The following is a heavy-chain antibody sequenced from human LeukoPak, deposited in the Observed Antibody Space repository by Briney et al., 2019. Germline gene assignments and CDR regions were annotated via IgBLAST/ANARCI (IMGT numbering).Heavy chain of an antibody. CDR3: ARIGYSSSWSGNY. CDR2: ISSDGKNK. J-gene: IGHJ4*02. Sequence: GGSLRLSCAGSGFTFSSDGVHWVRQAPGKGLEWVAIISSDGKNKYYADSVKGRFSISRDNSKSTLFLQMNSLRAEDTTVYYCARIGYSSSWSGNYSGQGTLVTVSS. CDR1: GFTFSSDG. D-gene: IGHD6-13*01. V-gene: IGHV3-30*05.